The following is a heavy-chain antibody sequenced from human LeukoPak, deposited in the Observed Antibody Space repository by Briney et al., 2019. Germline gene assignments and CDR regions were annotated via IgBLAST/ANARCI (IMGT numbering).Heavy chain of an antibody. Sequence: HSQTLSLTCAISGNSVSSDSAAWNWVRQSPSRGLEWLGRTYYRSKWFHDYAVSVNSRITISPDTSKNQFSLKLSSVTAADTAVYYCARQDGVSMVPHWGQGTLVTVSS. J-gene: IGHJ4*02. D-gene: IGHD3-10*01. V-gene: IGHV6-1*01. CDR2: TYYRSKWFH. CDR3: ARQDGVSMVPH. CDR1: GNSVSSDSAA.